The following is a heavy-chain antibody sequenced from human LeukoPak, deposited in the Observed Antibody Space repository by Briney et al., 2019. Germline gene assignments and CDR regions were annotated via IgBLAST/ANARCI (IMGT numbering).Heavy chain of an antibody. V-gene: IGHV3-33*06. D-gene: IGHD6-6*01. J-gene: IGHJ5*02. CDR1: GFTFSSYG. CDR3: AEDGGSSSVNWFDP. Sequence: GGSLRLSCAASGFTFSSYGMHWVRQAPGKGLEWVAVIWYDGSNKYYADSVKGRFTISRDNSKNTLYLQMNSLRAEDTAVYYCAEDGGSSSVNWFDPWGQGTLVTVSS. CDR2: IWYDGSNK.